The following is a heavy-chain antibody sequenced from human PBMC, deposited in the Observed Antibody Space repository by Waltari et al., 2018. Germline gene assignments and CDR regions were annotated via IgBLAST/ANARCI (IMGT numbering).Heavy chain of an antibody. V-gene: IGHV3-7*04. Sequence: EVQLVESGGGLVQPGGSLRLSCAASGFTFSSYWMSWVRQAPGKGLEWVANIKQDGSEKYYVDSVKGRFTISRDNAKNSLYLQMNSLRAEDTAVYYCARVAYYGSGNQYFQHWGQGTLVTVSS. CDR3: ARVAYYGSGNQYFQH. CDR2: IKQDGSEK. CDR1: GFTFSSYW. J-gene: IGHJ1*01. D-gene: IGHD3-10*01.